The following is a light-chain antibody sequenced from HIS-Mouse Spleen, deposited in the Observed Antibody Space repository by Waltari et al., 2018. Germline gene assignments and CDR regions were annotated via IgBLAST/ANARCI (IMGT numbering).Light chain of an antibody. Sequence: SYELTQQPSVSVSPGQTARITCSGDALPKQYAYWYQQKPGQAPVLVIYKDSERPSGIPERFSGSSSGTTVTLTISGVQAEDEADYYCQSADSSGTHVVFGGGTKLTVL. CDR2: KDS. V-gene: IGLV3-25*03. CDR1: ALPKQY. CDR3: QSADSSGTHVV. J-gene: IGLJ2*01.